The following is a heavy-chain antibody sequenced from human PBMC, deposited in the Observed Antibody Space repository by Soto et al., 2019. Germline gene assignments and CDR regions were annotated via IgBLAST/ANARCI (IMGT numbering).Heavy chain of an antibody. V-gene: IGHV3-74*01. Sequence: EVQLVESGGGLVQPGRSLRLSCAAYGFSFSRHWMHWVRQAPGKGLVWVARINSGGRTINYADSVKGRFTISRDNAKNTLYIQMNSLRDDDTAVYYCVRMYYSDGSVDRHFDYWGQGTLVTVSS. D-gene: IGHD3-22*01. CDR3: VRMYYSDGSVDRHFDY. CDR2: INSGGRTI. CDR1: GFSFSRHW. J-gene: IGHJ4*02.